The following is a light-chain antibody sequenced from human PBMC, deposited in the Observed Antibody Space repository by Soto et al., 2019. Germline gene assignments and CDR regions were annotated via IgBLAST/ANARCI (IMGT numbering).Light chain of an antibody. CDR2: DAS. CDR3: QQRSNWPPYT. V-gene: IGKV3-11*01. J-gene: IGKJ2*01. Sequence: EIVLTQSPATLSLSPGERATLSCRASQSVSSYLAWYQQKPGQAPRLLIYDASNRATGIPARFSGSGSGTDFTLTISSLEPDDFAVYYCQQRSNWPPYTFGQGTNLEI. CDR1: QSVSSY.